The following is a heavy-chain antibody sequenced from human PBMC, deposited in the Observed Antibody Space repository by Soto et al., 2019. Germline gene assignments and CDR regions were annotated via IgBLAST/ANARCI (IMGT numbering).Heavy chain of an antibody. CDR2: ISSSSSYI. CDR3: VRDRGYCSGGSCYSVDY. J-gene: IGHJ4*02. CDR1: GFTFSSYS. Sequence: GGSLRLSCAASGFTFSSYSMNWVRQAPGKGLEWVSSISSSSSYIYYADSVKGRFTISRDNAKNSLYLQMNSLRAEDTAVYYCVRDRGYCSGGSCYSVDYWGQGTLVTVSS. V-gene: IGHV3-21*01. D-gene: IGHD2-15*01.